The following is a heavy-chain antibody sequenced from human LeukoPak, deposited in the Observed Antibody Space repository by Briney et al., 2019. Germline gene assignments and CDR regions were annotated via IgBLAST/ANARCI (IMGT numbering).Heavy chain of an antibody. CDR2: LYSSGYS. CDR1: GFSVSSNY. Sequence: PGGSLRLSCAASGFSVSSNYMSWVRQAPGKGLEWVSVLYSSGYSKYADSVKGRFSISRDTSENTLSLQMNSLRAEDSAVYYCAAKDNGYTGTYVFAHWGRGTLVTVSS. CDR3: AAKDNGYTGTYVFAH. D-gene: IGHD5-12*01. J-gene: IGHJ5*02. V-gene: IGHV3-66*01.